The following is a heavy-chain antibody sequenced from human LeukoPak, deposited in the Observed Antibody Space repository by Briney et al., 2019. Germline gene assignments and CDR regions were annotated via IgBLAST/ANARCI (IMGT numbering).Heavy chain of an antibody. V-gene: IGHV3-21*01. CDR3: ARPIVEVIVTDAFDI. Sequence: GGSLRLSCAASGFTFSSYSMNWVRQAPGKGLEWVSSISSSSSYIYYADSVKGRFTISRDNAKNSLYLQMDSLRAEDTAVYYCARPIVEVIVTDAFDIWGQGTTVTVSS. J-gene: IGHJ3*02. CDR1: GFTFSSYS. CDR2: ISSSSSYI. D-gene: IGHD2-21*01.